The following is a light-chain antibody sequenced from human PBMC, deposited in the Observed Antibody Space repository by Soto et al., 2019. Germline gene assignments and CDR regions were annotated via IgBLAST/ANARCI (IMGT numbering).Light chain of an antibody. CDR3: CSYAGSPRYV. Sequence: QSALTQPRSVSGSPGQSVTISCTGTSSDVGGYNYVSWYQQYPGKAPKVMIYDVSERPSGVPDRFSGSKSGNTASLTISGLQAEDEAEYYCCSYAGSPRYVFGTGTKVTVL. J-gene: IGLJ1*01. CDR2: DVS. V-gene: IGLV2-11*01. CDR1: SSDVGGYNY.